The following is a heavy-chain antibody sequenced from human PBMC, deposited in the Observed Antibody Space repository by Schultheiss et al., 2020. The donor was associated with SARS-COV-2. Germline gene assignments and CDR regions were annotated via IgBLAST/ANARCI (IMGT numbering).Heavy chain of an antibody. V-gene: IGHV3-23*01. CDR2: ISGSGGST. CDR3: ASDSGSYLLDDY. Sequence: GGSLRLSCAASGFTFSSYGMHWVRQAPGKGLEWVSAISGSGGSTYYADSVKGRFTISRDNSKNTLYLQMNSLRAEDTAVYYCASDSGSYLLDDYWGQGTLVTVSS. CDR1: GFTFSSYG. J-gene: IGHJ4*02. D-gene: IGHD1-26*01.